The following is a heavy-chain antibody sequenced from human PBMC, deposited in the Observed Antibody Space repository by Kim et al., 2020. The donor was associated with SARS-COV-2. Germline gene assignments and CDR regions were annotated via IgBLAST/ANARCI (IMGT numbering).Heavy chain of an antibody. CDR3: ARDYGELLDY. Sequence: GGSLRLSCAASGFTFSSYGMHWVRQAPGKGLEWVAVISYDGSNKYYADSVKGRFTISRDNSKNTLYLQMNSLRAEDTAVYYCARDYGELLDYWGQGTLVT. CDR1: GFTFSSYG. D-gene: IGHD1-26*01. J-gene: IGHJ4*02. V-gene: IGHV3-33*05. CDR2: ISYDGSNK.